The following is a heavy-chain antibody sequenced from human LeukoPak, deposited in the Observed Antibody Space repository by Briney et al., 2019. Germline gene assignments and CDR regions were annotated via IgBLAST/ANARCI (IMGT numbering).Heavy chain of an antibody. CDR1: GFTSSSYA. CDR2: ISGSGGST. D-gene: IGHD3-3*01. V-gene: IGHV3-23*01. Sequence: PGGSLRLSCAASGFTSSSYAMSWVRQAPGKGLEWVSAISGSGGSTYYADSVKGRFTISRDNSKNTLYLQMNSLRAEDTAVYYCAKSGGSGYVYYFDYWGQGTLVTVSS. CDR3: AKSGGSGYVYYFDY. J-gene: IGHJ4*02.